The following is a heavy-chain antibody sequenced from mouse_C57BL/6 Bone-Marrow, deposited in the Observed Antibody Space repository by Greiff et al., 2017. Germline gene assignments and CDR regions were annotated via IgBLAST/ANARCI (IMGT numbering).Heavy chain of an antibody. D-gene: IGHD2-4*01. J-gene: IGHJ3*01. CDR1: GFTFSSYA. CDR2: ISSGCDYI. V-gene: IGHV5-9-1*02. Sequence: EVKLVESGEGLVKPGGSLKLSCAASGFTFSSYAMSWVRQTPEKRLEWVAYISSGCDYIYYADTVKGRFTISRDNARNTLYLQMSSLKSEDTAMYYCTRDGGNDYDPAWFAYWGQGTLVTVSA. CDR3: TRDGGNDYDPAWFAY.